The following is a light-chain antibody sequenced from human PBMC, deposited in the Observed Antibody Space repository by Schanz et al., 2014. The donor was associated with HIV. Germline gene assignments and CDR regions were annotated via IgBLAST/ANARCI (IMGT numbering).Light chain of an antibody. CDR1: QSLSSSY. CDR3: LQYYIFPIT. CDR2: SAS. Sequence: EIVLTQSPGTLSLSPGERATLSCRASQSLSSSYLAWYQQKPDQVPRLLIYSASRRANGIPDRFSGSGSGTEFTLTISSLPPEDSATYYCLQYYIFPITFGQGTRLEIK. V-gene: IGKV3-20*01. J-gene: IGKJ5*01.